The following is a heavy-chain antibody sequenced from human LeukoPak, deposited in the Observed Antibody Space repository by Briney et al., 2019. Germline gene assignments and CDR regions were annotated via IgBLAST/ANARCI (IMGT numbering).Heavy chain of an antibody. D-gene: IGHD5-12*01. CDR2: IRGSGDST. J-gene: IGHJ4*02. Sequence: PAGGSLRLSCAASGFTFSNYAMGWVRQAPGKGLEWVSAIRGSGDSTYYADSVKGRFTISRDNSKNTLYLQMNSLRAEDTAVYYCAKGGPYSGGAQHFDYWGQGTLVTVSS. CDR1: GFTFSNYA. CDR3: AKGGPYSGGAQHFDY. V-gene: IGHV3-23*01.